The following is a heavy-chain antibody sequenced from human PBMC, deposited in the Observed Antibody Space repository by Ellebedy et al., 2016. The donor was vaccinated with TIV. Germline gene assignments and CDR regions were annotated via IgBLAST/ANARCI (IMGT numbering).Heavy chain of an antibody. V-gene: IGHV4-39*07. CDR2: VHYTGST. J-gene: IGHJ4*02. Sequence: MPGGSLRLSCTVYAASISSSTYHWGWIRQPPGKGLEWIGGVHYTGSTHYNPSLKSRVTISVDTAKNQFSLKLSSVTAADTAVYDCARYRDVWGDFDYWGQGNLVTVSS. CDR3: ARYRDVWGDFDY. CDR1: AASISSSTYH. D-gene: IGHD7-27*01.